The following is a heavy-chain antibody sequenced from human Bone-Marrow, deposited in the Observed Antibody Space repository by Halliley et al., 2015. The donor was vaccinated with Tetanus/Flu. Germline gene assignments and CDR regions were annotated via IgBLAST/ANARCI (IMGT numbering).Heavy chain of an antibody. Sequence: TLSLTCAVSGFSISSGYYWGWIRQTPGEGLEWIGSVHHSGSTYYNPSLASRVSISMEASQNQVSLTLTSVTAADTAVYFCAREVGDNSLDYWGQGTQVTVSS. CDR1: GFSISSGYY. J-gene: IGHJ4*02. CDR3: AREVGDNSLDY. CDR2: VHHSGST. D-gene: IGHD1-20*01. V-gene: IGHV4-38-2*01.